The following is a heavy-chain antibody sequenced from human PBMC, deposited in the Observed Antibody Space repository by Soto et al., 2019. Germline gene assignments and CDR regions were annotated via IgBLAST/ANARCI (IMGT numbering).Heavy chain of an antibody. CDR2: IYYSGST. Sequence: QVQLQESGPGLVKPSETLSLTCTVSGGSISSYYWSWIRQPPGKGLEWIGYIYYSGSTNYNPSLKRRVTISVDTSKNQFSLKLSSVTAADTAVYYCARVEGIVGDYFDYWGQGTLVTVSS. J-gene: IGHJ4*02. V-gene: IGHV4-59*01. D-gene: IGHD2-15*01. CDR1: GGSISSYY. CDR3: ARVEGIVGDYFDY.